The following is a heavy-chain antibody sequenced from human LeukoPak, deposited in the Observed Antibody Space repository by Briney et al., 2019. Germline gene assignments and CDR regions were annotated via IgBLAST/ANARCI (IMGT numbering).Heavy chain of an antibody. V-gene: IGHV4-39*07. CDR1: ASSTSSVSND. CDR2: IYSSGST. CDR3: ARSDGYGLVGI. J-gene: IGHJ3*02. D-gene: IGHD3-10*01. Sequence: SETLSLTSSVYASSTSSVSNDCDWPRQPLGKTLERIGSIYSSGSTYYNPSLKSRVIIIIDTPKNHFSLTLSSVTAADTAVYYCARSDGYGLVGIWGQGTMVTVSS.